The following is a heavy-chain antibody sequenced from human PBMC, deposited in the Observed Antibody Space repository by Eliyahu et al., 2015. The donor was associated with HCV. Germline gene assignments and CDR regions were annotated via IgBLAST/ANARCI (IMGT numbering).Heavy chain of an antibody. CDR2: IYYSGST. V-gene: IGHV4-39*01. Sequence: QLQLQESGPGLLKPSETLSLTCPVSGGSIRSSNYYWGWVRQPPGKGLEWIGSIYYSGSTYYNPSLTSRVTISVEASKNQFSLRLSSVTAADTAVYYCARHEWNLLGAFDIWGQGTMVTVSS. CDR1: GGSIRSSNYY. J-gene: IGHJ3*02. CDR3: ARHEWNLLGAFDI. D-gene: IGHD1-26*01.